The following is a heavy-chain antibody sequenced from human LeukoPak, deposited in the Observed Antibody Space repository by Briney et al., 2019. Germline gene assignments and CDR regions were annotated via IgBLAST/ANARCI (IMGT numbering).Heavy chain of an antibody. CDR1: GFTFSTYA. V-gene: IGHV3-23*01. Sequence: GGPLRLSCAASGFTFSTYAMSWVRQAPGKGLERVSGISGSGVTTYYTDSVKGRFTISRDNAKNTLYLQIDTMRAEDTAVYYCAKGATTRSTVITYYFDNWGQGTLVTVSS. D-gene: IGHD4-17*01. CDR2: ISGSGVTT. CDR3: AKGATTRSTVITYYFDN. J-gene: IGHJ4*02.